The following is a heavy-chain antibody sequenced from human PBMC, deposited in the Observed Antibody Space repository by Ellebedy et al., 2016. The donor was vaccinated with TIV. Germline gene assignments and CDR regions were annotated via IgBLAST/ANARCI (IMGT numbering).Heavy chain of an antibody. CDR2: ISYSGST. Sequence: MPSETLSLTCTVSGCSINNYYWNWIRQPPGKGLEWVGYISYSGSTNYNPSLKSRVTISVDTSKNQFSLKLNSITAADTAVYYCARRRLGIGDDYWGQGTLVTVSS. CDR3: ARRRLGIGDDY. V-gene: IGHV4-59*08. CDR1: GCSINNYY. J-gene: IGHJ4*02. D-gene: IGHD5-12*01.